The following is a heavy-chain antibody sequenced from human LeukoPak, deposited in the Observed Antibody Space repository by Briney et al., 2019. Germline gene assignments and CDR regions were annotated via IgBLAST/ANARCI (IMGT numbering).Heavy chain of an antibody. Sequence: GGSLRLSCAASGFTFSSYAMNWVRQAPGKGLEWVAVISYDGSNKYYADSVKGRFTISRDNSKNTLYLQMNSLRAEDTAVYYCARETSIAAYYWGQGTLVTVSS. CDR2: ISYDGSNK. D-gene: IGHD6-25*01. CDR1: GFTFSSYA. V-gene: IGHV3-30-3*01. J-gene: IGHJ4*02. CDR3: ARETSIAAYY.